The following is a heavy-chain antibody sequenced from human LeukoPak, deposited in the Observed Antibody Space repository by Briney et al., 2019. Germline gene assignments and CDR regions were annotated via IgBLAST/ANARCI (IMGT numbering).Heavy chain of an antibody. J-gene: IGHJ4*02. Sequence: GSVTVSCQASLYTLTGYYMHWVRQAPGQGLAGMGWINPDSVGTNYAQKFQGSVTMTRDTTISTAYMVLSRLRSDDTAVYYCARGHPMGATRILDYWGQGTLVTVSS. CDR2: INPDSVGT. CDR3: ARGHPMGATRILDY. D-gene: IGHD5-24*01. V-gene: IGHV1-2*02. CDR1: LYTLTGYY.